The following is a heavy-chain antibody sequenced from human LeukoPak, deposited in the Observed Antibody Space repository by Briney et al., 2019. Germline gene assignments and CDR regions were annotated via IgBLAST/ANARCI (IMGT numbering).Heavy chain of an antibody. V-gene: IGHV3-9*01. Sequence: GRSLRLSCAASGFTFDDYAMPWVRQAPGKGLEWVSGISWNSGSIGYADSVKGRFTISRDNAKNSLYLQMNSLRAEDTALYYCAKDRGAYYYDSSGLFDYWGQGTLVTVSS. D-gene: IGHD3-22*01. CDR2: ISWNSGSI. CDR1: GFTFDDYA. J-gene: IGHJ4*02. CDR3: AKDRGAYYYDSSGLFDY.